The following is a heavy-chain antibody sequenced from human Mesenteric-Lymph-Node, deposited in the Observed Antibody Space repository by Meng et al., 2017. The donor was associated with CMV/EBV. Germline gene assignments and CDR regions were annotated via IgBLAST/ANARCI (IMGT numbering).Heavy chain of an antibody. Sequence: GESLKISCQASGYSFTSYRIAWARQMPGKGLEWLGIIYPRDSDTRYRPSFQGQVTISADKSISTAYLQWSSLKASDTAIYYCARQVGQLDWFDPWGQGTLVTVSS. J-gene: IGHJ5*02. CDR2: IYPRDSDT. D-gene: IGHD6-6*01. V-gene: IGHV5-51*01. CDR1: GYSFTSYR. CDR3: ARQVGQLDWFDP.